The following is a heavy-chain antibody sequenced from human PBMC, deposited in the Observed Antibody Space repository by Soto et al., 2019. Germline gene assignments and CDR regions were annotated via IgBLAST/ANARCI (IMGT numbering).Heavy chain of an antibody. D-gene: IGHD2-8*01. CDR2: INHSGST. CDR1: GGSFSGYY. CDR3: ARGIRYCTNGVCYRARIDC. Sequence: ETLSLTCAVYGGSFSGYYWSWIRQPPGKGLEWIGKINHSGSTNYNPSLKSRVTISVDTSKNQFSLKLSSVTAADTAVYYCARGIRYCTNGVCYRARIDCWGQGTVVTVSS. V-gene: IGHV4-34*01. J-gene: IGHJ4*02.